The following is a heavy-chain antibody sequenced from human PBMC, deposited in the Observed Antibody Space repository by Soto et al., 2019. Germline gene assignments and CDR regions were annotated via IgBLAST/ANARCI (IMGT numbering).Heavy chain of an antibody. CDR2: ISYEGSNK. J-gene: IGHJ6*02. D-gene: IGHD1-1*01. Sequence: QVQLVESGGGLVQPGRSLRLSCAASGFTFSNNAMDWVRQAPGKGLEWVAVISYEGSNKYIAESVKGRYTISRDNSKNTLFLQMNSLRAEDTAIYYCARGTTSSAFSAMDVWGPGTTVTVPS. CDR3: ARGTTSSAFSAMDV. CDR1: GFTFSNNA. V-gene: IGHV3-30-3*01.